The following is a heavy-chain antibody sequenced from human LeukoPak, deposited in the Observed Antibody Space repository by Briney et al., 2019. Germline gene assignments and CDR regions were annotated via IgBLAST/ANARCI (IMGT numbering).Heavy chain of an antibody. V-gene: IGHV3-9*01. J-gene: IGHJ5*02. CDR1: GFTFGDYA. D-gene: IGHD1-26*01. CDR3: AKGGSYSP. Sequence: GGSLRLSCAASGFTFGDYAMHWVQQAPGKGLEWVSGISWNSDKVGYADSVKGRFTISRDNARNYLFLQMSSLRAEDTAFYYCAKGGSYSPWGQGTLVTVSS. CDR2: ISWNSDKV.